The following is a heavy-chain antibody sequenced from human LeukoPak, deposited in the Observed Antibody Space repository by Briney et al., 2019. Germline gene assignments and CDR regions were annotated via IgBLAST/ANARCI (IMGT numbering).Heavy chain of an antibody. D-gene: IGHD3-3*02. V-gene: IGHV3-74*01. Sequence: GGSLRLSCAASGSTFSSHWMHWVRQTPGKGLVWVSRINNDGSDTSYADSVKGRFTIIRDNAKNTLYLQMNSLRAEDTAVYYCSRDGILGSHDSWGQGTLVTVSS. J-gene: IGHJ4*02. CDR3: SRDGILGSHDS. CDR2: INNDGSDT. CDR1: GSTFSSHW.